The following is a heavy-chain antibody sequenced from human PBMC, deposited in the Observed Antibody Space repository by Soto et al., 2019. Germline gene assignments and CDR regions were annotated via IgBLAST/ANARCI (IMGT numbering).Heavy chain of an antibody. CDR2: IYYSGST. J-gene: IGHJ4*02. Sequence: SVTLSLTCTVSGVSISSGGYYWSWIRQHPGKGLEWIGYIYYSGSTYYNPSLKSRVTISVDTSKNQFSLKLSSVTAADTAVYYCARGPTYYYDFWGQGTLVTVSS. CDR1: GVSISSGGYY. V-gene: IGHV4-31*03. CDR3: ARGPTYYYDF.